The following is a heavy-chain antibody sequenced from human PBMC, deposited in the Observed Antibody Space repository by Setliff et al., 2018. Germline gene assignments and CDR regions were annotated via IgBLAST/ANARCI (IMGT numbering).Heavy chain of an antibody. Sequence: GASVKVSCKASGYTFTSYGISWVRQAPGQGLEWMGWINTNTGNPTYAQGFTGRFVFSLDTSVSTAYLQISSLKAEDTAVYYCASSGWGVGGAFDYWGQGTLVTV. CDR2: INTNTGNP. CDR3: ASSGWGVGGAFDY. V-gene: IGHV7-4-1*02. D-gene: IGHD3-22*01. CDR1: GYTFTSYG. J-gene: IGHJ4*02.